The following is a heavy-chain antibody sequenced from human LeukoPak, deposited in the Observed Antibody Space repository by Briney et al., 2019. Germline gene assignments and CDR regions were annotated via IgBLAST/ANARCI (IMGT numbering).Heavy chain of an antibody. V-gene: IGHV3-21*01. D-gene: IGHD3-9*01. CDR3: ARDRSYYDILTGYSGYYMDV. CDR1: GFTFSTYS. J-gene: IGHJ6*03. CDR2: ISSSSSYI. Sequence: GGSLRLSCAASGFTFSTYSMNWVRQAPGKGLEWVSSISSSSSYIYYADSVKGRFTISRDNAKNSLYLQMNSLRAEDTAVYYCARDRSYYDILTGYSGYYMDVWGKGTTVTVSS.